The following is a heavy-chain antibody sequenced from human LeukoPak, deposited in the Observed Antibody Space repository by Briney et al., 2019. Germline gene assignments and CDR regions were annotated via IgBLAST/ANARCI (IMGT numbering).Heavy chain of an antibody. Sequence: PGGSLRLSCAASGFTFSSYWMHWVRQAPGKGLVWVSRINSDGSSTSYADSVKGRFTISGDNAKNTLYLQMNSLRAEDTAVYYCARLTRGAMVSQDDYWGQGTLVTVSS. J-gene: IGHJ4*02. CDR1: GFTFSSYW. V-gene: IGHV3-74*01. CDR2: INSDGSST. D-gene: IGHD5-18*01. CDR3: ARLTRGAMVSQDDY.